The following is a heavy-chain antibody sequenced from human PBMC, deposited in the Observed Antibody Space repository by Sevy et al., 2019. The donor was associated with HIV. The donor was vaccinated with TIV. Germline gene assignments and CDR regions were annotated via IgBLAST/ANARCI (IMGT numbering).Heavy chain of an antibody. CDR1: GFTFKSYG. J-gene: IGHJ6*02. Sequence: GGSLRLSCAASGFTFKSYGMHWVRQAPGKGLEWVTFIRNDGSTKYYADSVRGRFTASRDNSKNTLYLHMNSLRPEDTAVYYCVTGPHPAVTTSYALDVWGQGTTVTVSS. CDR2: IRNDGSTK. CDR3: VTGPHPAVTTSYALDV. D-gene: IGHD4-17*01. V-gene: IGHV3-30*02.